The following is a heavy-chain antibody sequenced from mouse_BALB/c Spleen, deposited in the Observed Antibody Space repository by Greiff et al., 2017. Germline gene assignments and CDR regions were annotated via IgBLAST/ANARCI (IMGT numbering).Heavy chain of an antibody. D-gene: IGHD2-10*02. CDR1: GFTFSSYS. J-gene: IGHJ3*01. V-gene: IGHV5-6-5*01. Sequence: EVQLVESGGGLVKPGGSLKLSCAASGFTFSSYSMSWVRQTPEKRLEWVASISSGGSTYYPDSVKGRFTISRDNARNILYLQMSSLRSEDTAMYYCARVYGNAWFAYWGQGTLVTVSA. CDR2: ISSGGST. CDR3: ARVYGNAWFAY.